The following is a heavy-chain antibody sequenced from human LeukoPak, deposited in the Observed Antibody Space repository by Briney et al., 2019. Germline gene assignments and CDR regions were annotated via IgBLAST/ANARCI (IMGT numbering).Heavy chain of an antibody. CDR2: ISGSGGST. Sequence: PGGTLRLSCAASGFTFSSYGMSWVRQAPGKGLEWVSAISGSGGSTYYAESVRGRFTISRDNAKNSVSLHMTSLRDQDTAVYHCATNPWAQGETAAIGPFDPWGQGTLVIVSS. V-gene: IGHV3-23*01. D-gene: IGHD1-26*01. J-gene: IGHJ5*02. CDR3: ATNPWAQGETAAIGPFDP. CDR1: GFTFSSYG.